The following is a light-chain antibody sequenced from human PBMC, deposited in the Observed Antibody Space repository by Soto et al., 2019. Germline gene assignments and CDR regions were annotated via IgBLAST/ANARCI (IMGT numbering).Light chain of an antibody. Sequence: DIQMTQSPSTLSASVGDRITITCRASQSVSRRLAWFQQKPGKAPKLLIYDAYSLESGVPSRFSGRGSGTEFTLTISSLQTDDCATYYCHTYNSYSLHTCGQGTKLEIK. J-gene: IGKJ2*01. CDR3: HTYNSYSLHT. V-gene: IGKV1-5*01. CDR2: DAY. CDR1: QSVSRR.